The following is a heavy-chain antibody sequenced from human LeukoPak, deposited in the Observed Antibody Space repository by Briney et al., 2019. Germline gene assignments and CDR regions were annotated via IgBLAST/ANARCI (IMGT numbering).Heavy chain of an antibody. Sequence: SETLSLTCTVSGGSISSSSYYWGWIRQPPGKGLEWIGSIYYSGSIYYNPSLKSRVTISVDTSKNQFSLKLSSVTAADTAVYYCAGIAAANRYWYFDLWGRGTLVTVSS. D-gene: IGHD6-13*01. V-gene: IGHV4-39*01. J-gene: IGHJ2*01. CDR1: GGSISSSSYY. CDR3: AGIAAANRYWYFDL. CDR2: IYYSGSI.